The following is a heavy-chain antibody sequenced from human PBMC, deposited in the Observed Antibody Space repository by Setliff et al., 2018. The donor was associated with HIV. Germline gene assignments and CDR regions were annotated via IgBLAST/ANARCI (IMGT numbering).Heavy chain of an antibody. D-gene: IGHD3-22*01. J-gene: IGHJ3*02. Sequence: SETLSLTCTVSGGSISSYYLTWIRQPAGKGLEWIGRIYTSGATKYSPSLKSRVTISIDTSENQVSLKLSSVTAADTAVYYCAIHRLIDEVFDIWGPGIMVTVSS. CDR1: GGSISSYY. CDR2: IYTSGAT. V-gene: IGHV4-4*07. CDR3: AIHRLIDEVFDI.